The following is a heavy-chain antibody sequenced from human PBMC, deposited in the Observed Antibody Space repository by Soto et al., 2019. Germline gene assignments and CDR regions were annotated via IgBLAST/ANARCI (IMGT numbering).Heavy chain of an antibody. Sequence: EVQLLESGGGLVQPGGSLSLSCGVSGFTFNDFEMNWVRQAPGKGLEWLAYIDGSGTTKKYADSVRGRFTISRDNPNNSLFLQTSSPRAADTAIYYCARGFGRVHYWGQGTLVSASS. J-gene: IGHJ4*02. CDR1: GFTFNDFE. CDR3: ARGFGRVHY. CDR2: IDGSGTTK. V-gene: IGHV3-48*03. D-gene: IGHD3-16*01.